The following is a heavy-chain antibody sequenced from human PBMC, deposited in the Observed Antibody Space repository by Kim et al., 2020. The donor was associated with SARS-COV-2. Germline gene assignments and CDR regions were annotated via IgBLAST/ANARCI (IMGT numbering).Heavy chain of an antibody. CDR2: ISGSGGST. J-gene: IGHJ1*01. CDR1: GFTFSSYA. V-gene: IGHV3-23*01. D-gene: IGHD2-21*02. Sequence: GGSLRLSCAASGFTFSSYAMSWVRQAPGKGLEWVSAISGSGGSTYYADSVKGRFTISRDNSKNTLYLQMNSLRAEDTAVYYCAYQAYCGGDCYPPLEYFQHWGQGTLVTVSS. CDR3: AYQAYCGGDCYPPLEYFQH.